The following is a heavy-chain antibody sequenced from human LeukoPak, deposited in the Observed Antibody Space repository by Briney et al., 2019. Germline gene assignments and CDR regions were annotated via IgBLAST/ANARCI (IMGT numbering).Heavy chain of an antibody. J-gene: IGHJ6*04. Sequence: ASVKVSCKVSGYTLTELSMHWVRQAPGKGLEWMGGFDPEDGETIYAQKFQGRVTTTEDTSTDTAYMELSSLRSEDTAVYYCATTPGPYYYGMDVWGKGTTVTVSS. CDR2: FDPEDGET. CDR3: ATTPGPYYYGMDV. CDR1: GYTLTELS. V-gene: IGHV1-24*01.